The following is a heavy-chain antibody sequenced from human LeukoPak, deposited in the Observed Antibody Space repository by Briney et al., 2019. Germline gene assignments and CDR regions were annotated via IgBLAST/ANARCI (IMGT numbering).Heavy chain of an antibody. CDR3: ARVDAYYYDSSGYFGNWFDP. CDR2: IYYSGST. CDR1: GGSISSSSYS. V-gene: IGHV4-61*05. J-gene: IGHJ5*02. D-gene: IGHD3-22*01. Sequence: SETLSLTCTVSGGSISSSSYSWGWIRQPPGKGLEWIGYIYYSGSTNYNPSLKSRVTISVDTSKNQFSLKLSSVTAADTAVYYCARVDAYYYDSSGYFGNWFDPWGQGTLVTVSS.